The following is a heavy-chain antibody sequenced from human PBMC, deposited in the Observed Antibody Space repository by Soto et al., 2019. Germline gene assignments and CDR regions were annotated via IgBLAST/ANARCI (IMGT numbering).Heavy chain of an antibody. D-gene: IGHD1-26*01. CDR2: INHSGST. J-gene: IGHJ4*02. Sequence: SETLSLTCAVYGGSFSGYYWSWIRQPPGKGLEWIGEINHSGSTNYNPSPKSRVTISVDTSKNQFSLKLSSVTAADTAVYYCARGSGGGATPFDYWGQGTLVTVSS. CDR1: GGSFSGYY. CDR3: ARGSGGGATPFDY. V-gene: IGHV4-34*01.